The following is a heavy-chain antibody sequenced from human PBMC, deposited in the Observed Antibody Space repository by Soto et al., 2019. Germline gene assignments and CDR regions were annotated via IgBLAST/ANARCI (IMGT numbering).Heavy chain of an antibody. J-gene: IGHJ5*02. CDR1: GGSISSSSYY. CDR3: ARGRNWFDP. CDR2: IYYSGST. V-gene: IGHV4-39*01. Sequence: PSETLSLTCTVSGGSISSSSYYWGWIRRPPGKGLEWIGSIYYSGSTYYNPSLKSRVTISVDTSKNQFSLKLSSVTAADTAVYYCARGRNWFDPWGQGTLVTVSS.